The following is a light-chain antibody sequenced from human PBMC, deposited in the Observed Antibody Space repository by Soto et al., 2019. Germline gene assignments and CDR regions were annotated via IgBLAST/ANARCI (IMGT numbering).Light chain of an antibody. Sequence: QSGLTQPPSASATPGQRVTISCSGSSFNIGSNTVNWYQQLPGTAPKLLMHTDDQRPSGVPDRFSGSKSGTSASLAISGLRSGDEADYFCAAWDDSLNALLFGGGTKLTVL. CDR1: SFNIGSNT. CDR3: AAWDDSLNALL. V-gene: IGLV1-44*01. J-gene: IGLJ2*01. CDR2: TDD.